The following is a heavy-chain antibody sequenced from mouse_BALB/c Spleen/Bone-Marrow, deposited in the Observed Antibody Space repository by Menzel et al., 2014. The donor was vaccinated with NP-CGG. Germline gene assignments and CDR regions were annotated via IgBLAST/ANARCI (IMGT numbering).Heavy chain of an antibody. CDR3: ARIYYYGRDY. CDR2: INPSTGYT. CDR1: GYTFTNYW. D-gene: IGHD1-1*01. Sequence: VQLQQSGAELAKPGASVKMSCKASGYTFTNYWMHWVKQRPGQGLEWLGYINPSTGYTEYNQKFKDKATLTADKSSSTAYMQLSSLTSEDSAVYYCARIYYYGRDYWGQGTTLTVSS. V-gene: IGHV1-7*01. J-gene: IGHJ2*01.